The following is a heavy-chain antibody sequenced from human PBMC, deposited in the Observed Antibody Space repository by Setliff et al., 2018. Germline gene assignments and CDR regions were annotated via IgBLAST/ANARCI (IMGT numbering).Heavy chain of an antibody. CDR2: ISHSGYT. V-gene: IGHV4-38-2*02. D-gene: IGHD6-13*01. CDR3: ARDEGSSYFYGMDV. CDR1: GYSIGSGYY. Sequence: SETLSLTCGVTGYSIGSGYYWGWIRLSPGKGLEWIGDISHSGYTYYNPSLSSRVTISVDTSKNQFSLKLSSVTAADTAVYYCARDEGSSYFYGMDVWGQGTTVTVSS. J-gene: IGHJ6*02.